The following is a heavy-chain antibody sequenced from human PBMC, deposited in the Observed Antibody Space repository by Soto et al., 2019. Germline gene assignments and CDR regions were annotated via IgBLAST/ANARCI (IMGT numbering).Heavy chain of an antibody. Sequence: QLQLQESGPGLVKPSETLSLTCTVSGGSISSSSYYWGWIRQPPGKGLEWIGSIYYSGSTYYNPSLKSRVIISVDTSKKQFSRKMSSVTAADTAVYYCERHGVHSSGWAGPWGQGTLVTVSS. CDR2: IYYSGST. V-gene: IGHV4-39*01. J-gene: IGHJ5*02. CDR1: GGSISSSSYY. D-gene: IGHD6-19*01. CDR3: ERHGVHSSGWAGP.